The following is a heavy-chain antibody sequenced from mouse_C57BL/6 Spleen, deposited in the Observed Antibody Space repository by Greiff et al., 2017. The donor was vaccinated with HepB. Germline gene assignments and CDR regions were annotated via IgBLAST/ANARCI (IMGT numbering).Heavy chain of an antibody. CDR2: ISGGGGNT. Sequence: EVNVVESGGGLVKPGGSLKLSCAASGFTFSSYTMSWVRQTPEKRLEWVATISGGGGNTYYPDSVKGRFTISRDNARNTLYLQMSSLRSEDTALYYCARNPRLGGSSHWYFDVWGTGTTVTVSS. D-gene: IGHD1-1*01. CDR1: GFTFSSYT. J-gene: IGHJ1*03. V-gene: IGHV5-9*01. CDR3: ARNPRLGGSSHWYFDV.